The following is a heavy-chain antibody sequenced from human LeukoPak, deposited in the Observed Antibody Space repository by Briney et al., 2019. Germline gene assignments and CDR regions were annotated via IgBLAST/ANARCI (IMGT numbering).Heavy chain of an antibody. D-gene: IGHD5-24*01. CDR3: AKDGRDGYNYKYFDS. CDR2: ISWRSNNI. J-gene: IGHJ4*02. V-gene: IGHV3-9*01. Sequence: GRSLRLSCVASGFTFENYAMFWVQQRPGKGLEWVARISWRSNNIDYADSVQGRFTVSRENARNSLYLQMNSLRAEDTALYYCAKDGRDGYNYKYFDSWGQGTLVTVSS. CDR1: GFTFENYA.